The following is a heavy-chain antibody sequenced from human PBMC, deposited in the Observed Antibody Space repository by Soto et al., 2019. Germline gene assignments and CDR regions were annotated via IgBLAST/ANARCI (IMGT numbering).Heavy chain of an antibody. CDR1: GFTFSPYS. CDR2: ISSGGDTI. J-gene: IGHJ4*02. V-gene: IGHV3-48*02. Sequence: AGSLRLSCAVSGFTFSPYSMNWVRQAPGKGLEWISYISSGGDTIYYADSVRGRFTVSRDNTKNSLYLQMDSLRDEDTAVYYCARDRSTIYGVVTPIDYWGQGTLVTVSS. CDR3: ARDRSTIYGVVTPIDY. D-gene: IGHD3-3*01.